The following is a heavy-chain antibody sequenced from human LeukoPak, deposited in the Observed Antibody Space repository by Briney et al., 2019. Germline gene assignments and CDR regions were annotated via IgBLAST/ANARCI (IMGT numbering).Heavy chain of an antibody. V-gene: IGHV1-69*06. J-gene: IGHJ3*02. CDR2: IIPIFGTA. D-gene: IGHD1-26*01. CDR3: ARVPEGYFAFDI. CDR1: GGTFSSYA. Sequence: SVKVSCKASGGTFSSYAISWVRQAPGQGLEWMGRIIPIFGTANYAQKFQGRVTITADKSTSTAYMELSSLRSEDTAVYYCARVPEGYFAFDIWGQGTMVTVSS.